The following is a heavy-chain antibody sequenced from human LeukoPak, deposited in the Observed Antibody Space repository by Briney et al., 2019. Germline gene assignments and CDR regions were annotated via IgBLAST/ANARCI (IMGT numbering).Heavy chain of an antibody. D-gene: IGHD3-10*01. CDR3: ARGPIFGESHMDV. CDR1: GFTFDDYG. Sequence: GGTLRLSCAASGFTFDDYGMSWVRQAPGKGLEWVSGINWNGGSTGYADSVKGRFTISRDNAKDSLYLQMNSLRADDTAVYYCARGPIFGESHMDVWGKGTTVTISS. CDR2: INWNGGST. V-gene: IGHV3-20*04. J-gene: IGHJ6*03.